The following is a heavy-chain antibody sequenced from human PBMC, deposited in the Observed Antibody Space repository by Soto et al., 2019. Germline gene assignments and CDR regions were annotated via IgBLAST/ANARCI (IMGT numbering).Heavy chain of an antibody. CDR1: GFSLTTTGVG. J-gene: IGHJ4*02. D-gene: IGHD3-10*01. CDR3: GHRARGATFDY. V-gene: IGHV2-5*01. Sequence: QITLKESGPTLVKPTETLTLTCTFSGFSLTTTGVGVGWIRQPPGKALVWLAIIYWNGDNRYSPSLKGRFTITKDTSKNQVVLTMTNMDPVETATYYCGHRARGATFDYWGQGMLVTVSS. CDR2: IYWNGDN.